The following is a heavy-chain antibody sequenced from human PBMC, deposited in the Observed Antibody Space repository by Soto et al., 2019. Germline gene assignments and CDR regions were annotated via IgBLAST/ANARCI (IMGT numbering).Heavy chain of an antibody. CDR2: ISGSGTST. V-gene: IGHV3-23*01. D-gene: IGHD6-19*01. CDR3: AKDRYSSSRIFDY. CDR1: GFTLSSYA. Sequence: PGGSLRLSCAASGFTLSSYAMSWVRQAPGKGLEWVSAISGSGTSTYYADSVKGRFTISKDSSENTLYLQMNSLRAEDTAVYYCAKDRYSSSRIFDYWGQGTLVTVSS. J-gene: IGHJ4*02.